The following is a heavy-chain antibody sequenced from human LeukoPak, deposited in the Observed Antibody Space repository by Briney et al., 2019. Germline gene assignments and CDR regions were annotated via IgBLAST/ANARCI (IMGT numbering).Heavy chain of an antibody. CDR3: AGWDTAMVYDY. J-gene: IGHJ4*02. D-gene: IGHD5-18*01. Sequence: SETLSLTCTVSGGSISSYYWSWIRQPPGKGLEWIGYIYYSGSTNYNPSLKSRVTISVDTSKNQFSLKLSSVTAADTAVYYCAGWDTAMVYDYWGQGTLVTVSS. V-gene: IGHV4-59*01. CDR1: GGSISSYY. CDR2: IYYSGST.